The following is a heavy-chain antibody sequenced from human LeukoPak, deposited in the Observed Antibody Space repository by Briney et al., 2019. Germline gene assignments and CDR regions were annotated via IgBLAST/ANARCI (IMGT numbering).Heavy chain of an antibody. Sequence: GESLKISCKGSGYSFTSYWIGWVRQMPGKGLEWMGIIYPGDSDTRYSPSFQGQVTISADKSISTAYLQWSSLKASDTAMYYCARHPGSAYYYYYYMDVWGKGTTVTISS. V-gene: IGHV5-51*01. CDR3: ARHPGSAYYYYYYMDV. CDR1: GYSFTSYW. CDR2: IYPGDSDT. D-gene: IGHD1-14*01. J-gene: IGHJ6*03.